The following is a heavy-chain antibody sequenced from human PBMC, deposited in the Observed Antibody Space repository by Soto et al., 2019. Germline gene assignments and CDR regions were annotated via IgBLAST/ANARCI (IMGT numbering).Heavy chain of an antibody. CDR3: ARASRIRFLEWLLNENWFDP. CDR1: GYTFTSHC. CDR2: ISAYNGNT. D-gene: IGHD3-3*01. J-gene: IGHJ5*02. Sequence: ASVKVSCKPSGYTFTSHCMSWVRQAPGQGLECMGWISAYNGNTNYAQKLQGRVTMTTDTSTSTAYMELRSLRSDDTAVYYCARASRIRFLEWLLNENWFDPWGQGTLVTVSS. V-gene: IGHV1-18*04.